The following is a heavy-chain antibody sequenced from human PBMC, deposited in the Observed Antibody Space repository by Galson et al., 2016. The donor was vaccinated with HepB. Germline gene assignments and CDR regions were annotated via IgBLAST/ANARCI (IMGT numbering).Heavy chain of an antibody. D-gene: IGHD1-14*01. CDR3: ANHRG. CDR2: INQGGGEK. J-gene: IGHJ4*02. V-gene: IGHV3-7*03. Sequence: SLRLSCAASGFTFSTYAIHWVRQAPGKGLEWVANINQGGGEKYYVDSVKGRFTISRDNSKNSLYLQMNSLRAEDTAVYYCANHRGWGQGTLVTVSS. CDR1: GFTFSTYA.